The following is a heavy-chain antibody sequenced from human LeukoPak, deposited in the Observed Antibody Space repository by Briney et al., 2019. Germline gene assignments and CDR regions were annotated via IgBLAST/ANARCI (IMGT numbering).Heavy chain of an antibody. CDR1: GFTVSSNY. J-gene: IGHJ4*02. CDR3: TSGPPYSSGWPYYFDY. D-gene: IGHD6-19*01. Sequence: GGSLRLSCAASGFTVSSNYMSWVRQAPGKGLEWLGFIRSEAYGGTTEYAASVKGRFTISRDDSKSIAYLQMNSLKTEDAAVYYCTSGPPYSSGWPYYFDYWGQGALVTVSS. V-gene: IGHV3-49*04. CDR2: IRSEAYGGTT.